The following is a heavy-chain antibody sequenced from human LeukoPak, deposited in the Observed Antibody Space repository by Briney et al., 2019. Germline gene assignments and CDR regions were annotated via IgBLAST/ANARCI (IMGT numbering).Heavy chain of an antibody. CDR1: GYIFTSYY. V-gene: IGHV1-2*02. Sequence: ASVKVSCKASGYIFTSYYMHWVRQAPGQGLEWMGWINPNTGSTNFAQKFQSRIAMMRATSITTFYMELNSLRSDDTAVYYCARSVSVSPMFDYWGQGTLIPVSS. J-gene: IGHJ4*02. CDR3: ARSVSVSPMFDY. CDR2: INPNTGST. D-gene: IGHD6-25*01.